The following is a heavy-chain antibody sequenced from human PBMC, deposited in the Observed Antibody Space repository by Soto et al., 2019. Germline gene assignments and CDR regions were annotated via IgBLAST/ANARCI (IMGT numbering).Heavy chain of an antibody. D-gene: IGHD2-15*01. CDR2: IYPDDSDT. V-gene: IGHV5-51*01. CDR1: GYSFTNYW. Sequence: LGESLKISCEGSGYSFTNYWIGWVRQMPGKGLEWMGIIYPDDSDTRYSPSFQGQVTISADKSISTAYLQWSSLKASDTAMYYCARAMVVAATSNAFDIWGQGTMVTVSS. CDR3: ARAMVVAATSNAFDI. J-gene: IGHJ3*02.